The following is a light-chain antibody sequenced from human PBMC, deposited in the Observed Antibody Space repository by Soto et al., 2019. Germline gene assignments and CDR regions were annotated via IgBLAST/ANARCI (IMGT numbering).Light chain of an antibody. V-gene: IGLV2-14*01. CDR3: SSYTRSNTMV. Sequence: QSALTQPASVSGSPGQSITISCTGTSSDVGSYNYVSWYQQHPAKAPKVLIYDVSNRPSGVSDRFSGSKSGNTASLTISGLQAEDEADYYCSSYTRSNTMVLGGGTKLTVL. CDR2: DVS. J-gene: IGLJ2*01. CDR1: SSDVGSYNY.